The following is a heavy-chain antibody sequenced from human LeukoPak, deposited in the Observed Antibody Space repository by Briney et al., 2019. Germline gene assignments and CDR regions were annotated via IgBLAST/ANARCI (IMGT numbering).Heavy chain of an antibody. D-gene: IGHD2-15*01. Sequence: ASVKVSCKASGYTFTCYYMHWVRQAPGQGLERMGWINPYSGGTNYAQKFQGRVTMTRDTSISTAYMELSRLRSDDTAVYYCARPYCSGGSCHDYFDYWGQGTPVTVSS. V-gene: IGHV1-2*02. CDR2: INPYSGGT. CDR3: ARPYCSGGSCHDYFDY. J-gene: IGHJ4*02. CDR1: GYTFTCYY.